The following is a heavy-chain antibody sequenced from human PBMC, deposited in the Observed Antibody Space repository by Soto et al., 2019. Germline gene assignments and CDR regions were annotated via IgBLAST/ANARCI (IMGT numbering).Heavy chain of an antibody. J-gene: IGHJ4*02. V-gene: IGHV4-39*07. CDR3: AREDLSLRGIAAPVWFYYFDY. CDR1: GGSINNTNYS. CDR2: IYYNGRT. Sequence: SEALSLTCSVSGGSINNTNYSWVWIRQPPGKGLEWIGMIYYNGRTYYSESLKSRVTISVDPSKNQFSLKLSSVTAADTAVYYCAREDLSLRGIAAPVWFYYFDYWGQGTLVTVSS. D-gene: IGHD6-13*01.